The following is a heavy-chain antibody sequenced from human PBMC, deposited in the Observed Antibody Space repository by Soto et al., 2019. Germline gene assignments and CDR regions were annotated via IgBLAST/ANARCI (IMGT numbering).Heavy chain of an antibody. CDR3: AKQFYYYNSGSFMDV. CDR2: ISGSGDDT. D-gene: IGHD3-10*01. Sequence: GGSLRLSCAASGFPFSSYAMTWVRQAPGKGPEWVSTISGSGDDTYYADSVKGRFAVSRDNSKNTLYLQLNSLGAEDTAIYYCAKQFYYYNSGSFMDVWGQGTTVTVSS. J-gene: IGHJ6*02. CDR1: GFPFSSYA. V-gene: IGHV3-23*01.